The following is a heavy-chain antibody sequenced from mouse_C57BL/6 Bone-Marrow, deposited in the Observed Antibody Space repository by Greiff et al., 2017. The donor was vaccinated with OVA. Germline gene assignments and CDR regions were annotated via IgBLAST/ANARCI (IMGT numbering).Heavy chain of an antibody. CDR2: IDPENGDT. D-gene: IGHD1-1*01. V-gene: IGHV14-4*01. Sequence: EVQLQQSGAELVRPGASVKLSCTASGFNIKDDYMHWVKQRPEQGLEWIGWIDPENGDTEYASKFQGKATITADTSSNTAYLQLSSLTSEDTAVYYCTEDYGSSYDYAMDYWGQGTSVTVSS. J-gene: IGHJ4*01. CDR1: GFNIKDDY. CDR3: TEDYGSSYDYAMDY.